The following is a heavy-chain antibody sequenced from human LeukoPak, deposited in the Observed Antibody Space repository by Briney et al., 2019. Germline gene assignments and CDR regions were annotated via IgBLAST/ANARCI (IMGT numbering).Heavy chain of an antibody. CDR3: AKGLYHYYGSGSYTLEY. CDR1: GFSFSDYG. CDR2: ISYDGITK. J-gene: IGHJ4*02. D-gene: IGHD3-10*01. V-gene: IGHV3-30*18. Sequence: GGSLRLSCVASGFSFSDYGMHWVRQAPGKGLEWMAVISYDGITKKYADSVKGRFTISRDNSKNTLYLQMNSLRAEDTAVYYCAKGLYHYYGSGSYTLEYWGQGTQVTVSS.